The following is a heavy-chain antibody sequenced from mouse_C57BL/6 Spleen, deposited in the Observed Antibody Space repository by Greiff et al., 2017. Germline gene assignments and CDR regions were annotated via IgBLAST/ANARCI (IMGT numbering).Heavy chain of an antibody. Sequence: QVQLQQPGAELVMPGASVKLSCKASGYTCTSYWMHWVKQRPGQGLEWIGEIDPSDSYTNYNQKFKGKSTLTVDKSSSTAYMQLSSLTSEDSAVYYCARKNDGYGGYFDYWGQGTTLTVSS. CDR3: ARKNDGYGGYFDY. J-gene: IGHJ2*01. CDR2: IDPSDSYT. V-gene: IGHV1-69*01. CDR1: GYTCTSYW. D-gene: IGHD2-3*01.